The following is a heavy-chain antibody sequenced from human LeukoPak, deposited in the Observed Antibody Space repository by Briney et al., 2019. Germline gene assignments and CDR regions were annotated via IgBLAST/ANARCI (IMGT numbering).Heavy chain of an antibody. CDR2: IYYSGST. CDR3: ARVGADYGDYTNYYFDY. Sequence: SETLSLTRTVSGGSISSYYWSWIRQPPGKGLEWIGYIYYSGSTNYNPSLKSRVTISVDTSKNQFSLKLSSVTAADTAVYYCARVGADYGDYTNYYFDYWGQGTLVTVSS. J-gene: IGHJ4*02. D-gene: IGHD4-17*01. CDR1: GGSISSYY. V-gene: IGHV4-59*01.